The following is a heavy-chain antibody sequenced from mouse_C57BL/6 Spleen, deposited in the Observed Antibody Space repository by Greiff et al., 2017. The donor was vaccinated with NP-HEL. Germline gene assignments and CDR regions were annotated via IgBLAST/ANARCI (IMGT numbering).Heavy chain of an antibody. J-gene: IGHJ4*01. Sequence: QVQLQQSGAELVRPGSSVKLSCKASGYTFTSYWMHWVKQRPIQGLEWIGNIDPSDSETHYNQKFKDKATLTVDKSSSTAYMQLSSLTSEDSAVYYCARSGGNYVGYAMDYWGQGTSVTVSS. D-gene: IGHD1-1*02. CDR3: ARSGGNYVGYAMDY. CDR1: GYTFTSYW. CDR2: IDPSDSET. V-gene: IGHV1-52*01.